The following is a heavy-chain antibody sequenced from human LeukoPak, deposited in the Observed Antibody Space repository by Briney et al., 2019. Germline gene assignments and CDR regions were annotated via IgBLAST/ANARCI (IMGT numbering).Heavy chain of an antibody. J-gene: IGHJ6*02. Sequence: GGSLRLSCAASGLTFSSYWMNWVRQAPGKGLEWVANIRQYGSEKSYVDSVNGRFTISRDNARNSLYLQMNSLRAEDTAVYYCARGRPNTYYYYGMDVWGQGTTVTVSS. CDR3: ARGRPNTYYYYGMDV. CDR1: GLTFSSYW. CDR2: IRQYGSEK. V-gene: IGHV3-7*01.